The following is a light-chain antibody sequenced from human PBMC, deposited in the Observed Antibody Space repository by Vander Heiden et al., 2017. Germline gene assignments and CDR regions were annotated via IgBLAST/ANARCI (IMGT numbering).Light chain of an antibody. J-gene: IGKJ1*01. V-gene: IGKV3-20*01. Sequence: EIVLTQSPVPLFLSPGRSATLSCRASQNAYSNFLAWYQQKPGQPPRLLIYGTSSRAAGVPDRFSGSGSGKDFTLTISRLEPEDFAVYYCQQCAASPVTFGRGTKVELK. CDR1: QNAYSNF. CDR3: QQCAASPVT. CDR2: GTS.